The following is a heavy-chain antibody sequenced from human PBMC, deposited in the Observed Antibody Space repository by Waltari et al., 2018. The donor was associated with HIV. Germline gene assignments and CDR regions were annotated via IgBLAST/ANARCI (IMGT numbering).Heavy chain of an antibody. J-gene: IGHJ6*02. CDR2: ISDRGSTT. CDR1: GFTFPTYP. D-gene: IGHD2-8*01. V-gene: IGHV3-23*01. CDR3: AKPRMEYAIRDHFFGLDV. Sequence: VDLLESGGRLVQPGGSLRRSCVGSGFTFPTYPMRWVRQAPGKGLEWVAGISDRGSTTFYADSVKGRFTISRDNSKNTIYLQIDSLRADDTAVYYCAKPRMEYAIRDHFFGLDVWGQGTTVTVSS.